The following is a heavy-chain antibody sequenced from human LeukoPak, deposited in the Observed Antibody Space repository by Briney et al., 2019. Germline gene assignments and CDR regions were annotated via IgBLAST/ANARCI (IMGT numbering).Heavy chain of an antibody. CDR2: IRHSGTT. CDR1: GGSFSGSY. J-gene: IGHJ6*03. D-gene: IGHD3-10*01. Sequence: PSETLSLTCAAYGGSFSGSYWSWIRQPPGKGLEWVGEIRHSGTTNYNPSLKSRVTISIDMSKNQFSLKLSSVTPADTAVYYCARGSVWFGELSPYYYFMDVWGKGTTVTVSS. CDR3: ARGSVWFGELSPYYYFMDV. V-gene: IGHV4-34*01.